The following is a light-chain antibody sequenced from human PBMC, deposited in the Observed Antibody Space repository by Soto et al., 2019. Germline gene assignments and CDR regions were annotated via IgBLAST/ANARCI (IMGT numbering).Light chain of an antibody. CDR1: QGIGST. J-gene: IGKJ2*01. Sequence: EIVMTQSPATLSVSPGERATLSCRASQGIGSTLAWYQQKPGQTPRLLIYGASTRATGVPARFSGSGSGTEFTLNINSLQSEDFAVYYCHQYDKWPPSNTFGQGTKLEIK. CDR2: GAS. CDR3: HQYDKWPPSNT. V-gene: IGKV3-15*01.